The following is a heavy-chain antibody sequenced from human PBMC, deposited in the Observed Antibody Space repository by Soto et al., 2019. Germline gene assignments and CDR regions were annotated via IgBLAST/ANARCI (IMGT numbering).Heavy chain of an antibody. Sequence: EEQLEESGGGLVQPGGSLRLSCAASGFTFSRSHWMSWVRQAPGKGLEWVANIKQDGSEKYYVDSVKGRFTISRDNAKNSLYLQMNSLRAEDTAVYYCAGRWLTNFACWGQGTMVTVSS. V-gene: IGHV3-7*01. D-gene: IGHD1-1*01. CDR2: IKQDGSEK. J-gene: IGHJ4*02. CDR1: GFTFSRSHW. CDR3: AGRWLTNFAC.